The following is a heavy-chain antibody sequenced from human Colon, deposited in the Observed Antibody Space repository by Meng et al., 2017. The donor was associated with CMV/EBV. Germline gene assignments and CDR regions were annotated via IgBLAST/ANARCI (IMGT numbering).Heavy chain of an antibody. V-gene: IGHV1-46*01. CDR2: ISPTGDHS. Sequence: QVHLVQSGPEVRKPGAYVKVSCKASGFTFTRQFMHWVRQAPGQGLEWMGLISPTGDHSLIIEKFQGRLTMTRDAATSTAYMELTGLTSEDTAVYYCARDNSVTDSWWFDPWGQGTLVTVSS. D-gene: IGHD5/OR15-5a*01. CDR3: ARDNSVTDSWWFDP. CDR1: GFTFTRQF. J-gene: IGHJ5*02.